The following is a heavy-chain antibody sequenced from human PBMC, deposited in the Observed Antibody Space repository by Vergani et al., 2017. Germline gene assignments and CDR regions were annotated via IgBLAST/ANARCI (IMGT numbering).Heavy chain of an antibody. V-gene: IGHV2-70*01. CDR1: GFSLSNARMG. D-gene: IGHD3-9*01. Sequence: QVTLKESGPVLVKPTETLTLTCTVSGFSLSNARMGVSWIRQPPGKALEWLALIDWDDDKYYSTSLKTRLTISKDTSKNQVVLTMTNMDPVDTATYYCARVKGNYFDWPIDYWGQGTLVTVSS. CDR3: ARVKGNYFDWPIDY. CDR2: IDWDDDK. J-gene: IGHJ4*02.